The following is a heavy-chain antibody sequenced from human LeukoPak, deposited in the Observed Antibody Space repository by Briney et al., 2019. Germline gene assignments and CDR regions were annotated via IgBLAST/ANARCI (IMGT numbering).Heavy chain of an antibody. CDR2: INHSGST. J-gene: IGHJ5*01. D-gene: IGHD6-19*01. CDR3: ARQAEALYSSGWFVF. CDR1: GGSFSGYY. Sequence: SETLSLTCAVYGGSFSGYYWSWIRQPPGKGLEWIGEINHSGSTNYNPSLKSRVTISVDTSKNQFSLKLSSVTAADTAVYYCARQAEALYSSGWFVFWGQGTLVTVSS. V-gene: IGHV4-34*01.